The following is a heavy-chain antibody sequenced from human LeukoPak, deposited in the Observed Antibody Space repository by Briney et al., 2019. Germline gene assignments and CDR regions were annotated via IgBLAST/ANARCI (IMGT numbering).Heavy chain of an antibody. V-gene: IGHV1-69*06. J-gene: IGHJ4*02. D-gene: IGHD3-10*01. CDR3: ASTGSLVRGVTDY. Sequence: SVEVSCKASGGTFSSYAISWVRQAPGQGLEWMGGIIPIFGTANYAQKFQGRVTITADKSTSTAYMELSSLRSEDTAVYYCASTGSLVRGVTDYWGQGTLVTVSS. CDR1: GGTFSSYA. CDR2: IIPIFGTA.